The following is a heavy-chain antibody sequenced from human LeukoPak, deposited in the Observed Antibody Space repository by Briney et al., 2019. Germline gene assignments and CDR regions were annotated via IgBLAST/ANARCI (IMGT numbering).Heavy chain of an antibody. J-gene: IGHJ4*02. V-gene: IGHV3-30*18. CDR3: AKDHSKGWFL. CDR2: ISYDVSKK. D-gene: IGHD5-18*01. CDR1: GFAFSTYG. Sequence: GGSLRLSCAASGFAFSTYGMHWVRQAPGRGLEWVAVISYDVSKKYYADSVKGRVTISRDNSKNTRYLQMNSLRLADTAVYYCAKDHSKGWFLWGQGMLVTVSS.